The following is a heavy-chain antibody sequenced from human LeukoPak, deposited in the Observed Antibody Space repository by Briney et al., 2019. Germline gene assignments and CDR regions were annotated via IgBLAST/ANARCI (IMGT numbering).Heavy chain of an antibody. D-gene: IGHD5-24*01. CDR3: ARQGWLQYPHY. CDR2: IYPGDSDT. V-gene: IGHV5-51*01. CDR1: GYSFTSYW. Sequence: GESLKISCKGSGYSFTSYWIGWVRQMPGKGLEWRGIIYPGDSDTKYSPSFQGQVTISADKSISTAYLQWSSLKASDSAMYYCARQGWLQYPHYWGQGTLVTVSS. J-gene: IGHJ4*02.